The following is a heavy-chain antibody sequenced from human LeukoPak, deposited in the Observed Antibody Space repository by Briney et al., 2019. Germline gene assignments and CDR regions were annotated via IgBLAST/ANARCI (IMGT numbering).Heavy chain of an antibody. CDR2: IYYSGST. CDR1: GGSISSYY. Sequence: SETLSLTCTVSGGSISSYYWSWIRQPPGKGLEWIGYIYYSGSTNYNPPLKSRVTISVDTSKNQFSLKLSSVTAADTAVYYCARPVLSRVVADWFDPWGQGTLVTVSS. J-gene: IGHJ5*02. V-gene: IGHV4-59*08. CDR3: ARPVLSRVVADWFDP. D-gene: IGHD2-15*01.